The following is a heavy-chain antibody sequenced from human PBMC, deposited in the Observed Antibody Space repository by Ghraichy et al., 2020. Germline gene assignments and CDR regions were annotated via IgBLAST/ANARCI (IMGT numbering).Heavy chain of an antibody. J-gene: IGHJ4*02. CDR2: ISAYNGNT. CDR3: ARDYDSSGYSAPYFDY. CDR1: GYTFTSYG. V-gene: IGHV1-18*04. D-gene: IGHD3-22*01. Sequence: ASVKVSCKASGYTFTSYGISWVRQAPGQGLEWMGWISAYNGNTNYAQKLQGRVTMTTDTSTSTAYMELRSLRSDDTAVYYCARDYDSSGYSAPYFDYWGQGTLVTVSS.